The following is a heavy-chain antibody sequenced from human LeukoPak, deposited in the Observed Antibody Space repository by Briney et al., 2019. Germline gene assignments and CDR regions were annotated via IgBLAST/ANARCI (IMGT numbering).Heavy chain of an antibody. D-gene: IGHD2-2*01. CDR3: ATSGGYCSSTSCRKVVPYYGMDV. V-gene: IGHV1-69*13. CDR2: FIPIFGTA. Sequence: SVKLSCTASGGTFSSYAISWWRQSPGHRLEGLRGFIPIFGTANYAQKFQGRVTITADESTSTAYMEPSCLRSEDTAVYYCATSGGYCSSTSCRKVVPYYGMDVWGQGTTVTVSS. J-gene: IGHJ6*02. CDR1: GGTFSSYA.